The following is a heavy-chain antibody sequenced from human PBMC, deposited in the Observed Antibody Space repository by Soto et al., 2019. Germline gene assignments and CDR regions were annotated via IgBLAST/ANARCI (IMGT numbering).Heavy chain of an antibody. CDR3: ARDKRQQLAQNNWFDP. J-gene: IGHJ5*02. Sequence: SETLSLTCTVSGGSISSGGYYWSWIRQHPGKGLEWIGYIYYSGSTYYNPSLKSRVTISVDTSKNQFSLKLSSVTAADTAVYCCARDKRQQLAQNNWFDPWGQGTLVTVSS. V-gene: IGHV4-31*03. CDR2: IYYSGST. CDR1: GGSISSGGYY. D-gene: IGHD6-13*01.